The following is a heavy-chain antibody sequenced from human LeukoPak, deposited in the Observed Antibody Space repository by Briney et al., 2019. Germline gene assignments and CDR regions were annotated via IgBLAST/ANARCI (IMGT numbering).Heavy chain of an antibody. CDR3: VRHQVGTMLNY. CDR2: MSYSGTP. J-gene: IGHJ4*02. CDR1: VDSISSLTYD. Sequence: SETLSLLCSVSVDSISSLTYDGGWGPQPPGKGLEWIASMSYSGTPDYSPSLRGRVAMSVDTPKTQVSLKLTPATAAATAVYSCVRHQVGTMLNYWGQGTLVTVSS. V-gene: IGHV4-39*01. D-gene: IGHD1-7*01.